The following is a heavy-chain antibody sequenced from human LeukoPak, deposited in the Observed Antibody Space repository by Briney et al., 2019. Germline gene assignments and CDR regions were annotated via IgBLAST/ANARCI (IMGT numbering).Heavy chain of an antibody. J-gene: IGHJ4*02. Sequence: GGSLRLSCAASGFTFSGSAMHGVRQASGKGLEWVGRIRSKANSYATAYAASVKGRFTISRDDSKNTAYLQMNSLKTEDTAVYYCTCRIAVAGTVFDYWGQGTLVTVSS. CDR2: IRSKANSYAT. V-gene: IGHV3-73*01. D-gene: IGHD6-19*01. CDR1: GFTFSGSA. CDR3: TCRIAVAGTVFDY.